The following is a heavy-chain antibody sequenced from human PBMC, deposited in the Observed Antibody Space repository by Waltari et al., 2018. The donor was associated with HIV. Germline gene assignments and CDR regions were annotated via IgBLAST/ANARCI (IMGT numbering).Heavy chain of an antibody. D-gene: IGHD1-1*01. V-gene: IGHV3-49*04. Sequence: EGQMVEFGGALVQPGQSLRLSCIVTGFPFGGYAMSWVGQAPGKGLEWLGFIRSLSYGATTEYAASVKGRFTISRDDSKSIAFLQMNSLNTEDTGVYYCTRSNGWGSIYDGSDVWGQGTMVTVSS. J-gene: IGHJ3*01. CDR1: GFPFGGYA. CDR3: TRSNGWGSIYDGSDV. CDR2: IRSLSYGATT.